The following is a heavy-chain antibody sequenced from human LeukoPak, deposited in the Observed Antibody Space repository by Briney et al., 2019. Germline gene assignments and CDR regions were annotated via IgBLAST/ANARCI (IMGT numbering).Heavy chain of an antibody. V-gene: IGHV4-4*02. J-gene: IGHJ5*02. D-gene: IGHD6-19*01. CDR3: ARRARGWYGVWFDP. CDR1: GGSISSSNW. CDR2: IYHSGST. Sequence: SETLSLTCAVSGGSISSSNWWSWVRQPPGKGLEWIGEIYHSGSTNYNPSLKSRVTISVDKSKNQFSLKLSSVTAADTAVYYCARRARGWYGVWFDPWGQGTLVTVSS.